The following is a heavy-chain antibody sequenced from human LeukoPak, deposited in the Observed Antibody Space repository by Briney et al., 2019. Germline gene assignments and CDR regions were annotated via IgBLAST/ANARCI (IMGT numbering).Heavy chain of an antibody. J-gene: IGHJ3*02. CDR2: ISAYNCNT. V-gene: IGHV1-18*01. CDR3: GRVGDYYDSSGYGAFDI. Sequence: ASVKVSCKASGYIFTDYDMNWVRQAPGQGLEWIGLISAYNCNTNYAQQLLGRVTMTTDTSTSTAYMLLKSLRSDATGVYYCGRVGDYYDSSGYGAFDIWGEGTMVTVSS. D-gene: IGHD3-22*01. CDR1: GYIFTDYD.